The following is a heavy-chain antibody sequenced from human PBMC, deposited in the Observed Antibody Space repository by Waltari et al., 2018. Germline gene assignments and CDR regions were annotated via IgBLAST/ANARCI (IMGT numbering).Heavy chain of an antibody. CDR1: GGSISSSSYY. CDR2: IYYSGCT. Sequence: QLQLQESGPGLVKPSETLSLTCTVSGGSISSSSYYWGWIRQPPGKGLEWIGSIYYSGCTYYNPSLKSRVTISVDTSKNQFSLKLSSVTAADTAVYYCARQRIGIAVAPADYWGQGTLVIVSS. CDR3: ARQRIGIAVAPADY. D-gene: IGHD6-19*01. V-gene: IGHV4-39*07. J-gene: IGHJ4*02.